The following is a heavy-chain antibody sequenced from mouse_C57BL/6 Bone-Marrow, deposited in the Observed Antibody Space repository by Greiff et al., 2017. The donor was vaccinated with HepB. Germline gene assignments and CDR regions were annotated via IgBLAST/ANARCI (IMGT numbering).Heavy chain of an antibody. CDR2: IYPGNSDT. J-gene: IGHJ4*01. CDR3: TRRGIYYDYDVDYAMDY. V-gene: IGHV1-5*01. D-gene: IGHD2-4*01. Sequence: EVQRVESGTVLARPGASVKMSCKTSGYTFTSYWMHWVKQRPGQGLEWIGAIYPGNSDTSYNQKFKGKAKLTAVTSASTAYMELSSLTNEDSAVYYCTRRGIYYDYDVDYAMDYWGQGTSVTVSS. CDR1: GYTFTSYW.